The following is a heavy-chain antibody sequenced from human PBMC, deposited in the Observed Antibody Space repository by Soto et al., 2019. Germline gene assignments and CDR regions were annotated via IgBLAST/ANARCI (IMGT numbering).Heavy chain of an antibody. CDR2: IYYNDDR. D-gene: IGHD5-18*01. V-gene: IGHV2-5*01. CDR3: AHEIHYLEGEDYYAY. J-gene: IGHJ4*02. Sequence: QITLRESGPTLLKPTQTLTLTCSCSGFSVSGVPVGVGWIRQPPGKALEWLALIYYNDDRRYSPSLRNRLTITKDTSKNQVVLTLTNVDPVDTATYYCAHEIHYLEGEDYYAYWGQGLLVTVSS. CDR1: GFSVSGVPVG.